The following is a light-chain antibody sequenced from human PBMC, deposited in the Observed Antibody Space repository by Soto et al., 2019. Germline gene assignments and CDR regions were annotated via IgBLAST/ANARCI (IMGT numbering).Light chain of an antibody. CDR2: TNN. Sequence: QPVLTQPPSASGTPGQRVTISCSGSSSNIGSNTVNWYQQLPGTAPKLLIYTNNQRPSGVPDRFSGSKSGTSASLAISGLQSDDEADYYCAAWDDSLNGWVFGGGTKVTVL. V-gene: IGLV1-44*01. J-gene: IGLJ3*02. CDR3: AAWDDSLNGWV. CDR1: SSNIGSNT.